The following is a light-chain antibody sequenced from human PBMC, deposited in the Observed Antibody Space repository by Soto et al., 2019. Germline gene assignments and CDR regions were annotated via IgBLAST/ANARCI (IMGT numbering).Light chain of an antibody. CDR1: SGHRTYA. CDR3: QTWGTGIPV. Sequence: QPVLTRSPSASASLGASVKLTCTLNSGHRTYAIAWHQQQPEKGPRYLMKVNSDGSHSKGDGIPDRFSGSSSGAERYLTISSLQSEDEADYYCQTWGTGIPVFGVGTKLTVL. CDR2: VNSDGSH. V-gene: IGLV4-69*01. J-gene: IGLJ3*02.